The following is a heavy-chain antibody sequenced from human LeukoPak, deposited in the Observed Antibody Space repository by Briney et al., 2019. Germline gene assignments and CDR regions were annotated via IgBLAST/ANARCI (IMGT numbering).Heavy chain of an antibody. CDR3: ARGASDWGYFDY. Sequence: SETLSLTCNVSGGSISSGGYYWSWIRQPPGKGLEWIGYIYHSGSTYYNPSLKSRVTISVDRSKNQFSLKLSSVTAADTAVYYCARGASDWGYFDYWGQGTLVTVSS. CDR2: IYHSGST. J-gene: IGHJ4*02. V-gene: IGHV4-30-2*01. D-gene: IGHD7-27*01. CDR1: GGSISSGGYY.